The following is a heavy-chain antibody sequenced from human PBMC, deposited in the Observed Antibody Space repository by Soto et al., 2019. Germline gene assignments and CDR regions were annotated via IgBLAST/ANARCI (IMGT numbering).Heavy chain of an antibody. V-gene: IGHV4-30-4*01. D-gene: IGHD4-17*01. Sequence: TLSLNCTVSGGSISSGDFYWSWIRQPPGKGLELIGNIYYSGSTYYNPSLRSRAIMSVDTSQNQFSLKLSSLTAADTAVYFCARADDFSDRFDYWGQGALAAVYS. CDR3: ARADDFSDRFDY. CDR1: GGSISSGDFY. J-gene: IGHJ4*02. CDR2: IYYSGST.